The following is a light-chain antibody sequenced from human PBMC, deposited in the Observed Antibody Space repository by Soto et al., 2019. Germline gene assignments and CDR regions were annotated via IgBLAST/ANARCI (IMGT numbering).Light chain of an antibody. CDR1: QNVRSY. CDR2: ETS. Sequence: DIQMTQSPSTLSGSVGDIVNIAFRASQNVRSYLNLYQQPPGKAPKLLIYETSTLESGVPSKFSGTGYGTDFTLTISSLQPEDFATYYCQQTFSIPRTFGHGTKVDIK. V-gene: IGKV1-39*01. J-gene: IGKJ1*01. CDR3: QQTFSIPRT.